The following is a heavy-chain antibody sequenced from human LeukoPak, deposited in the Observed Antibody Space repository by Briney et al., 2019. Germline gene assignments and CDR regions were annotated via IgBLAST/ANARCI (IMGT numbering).Heavy chain of an antibody. Sequence: GASVKVSCKASGYTFTGYYMHWVRQAPGQGLEWMGRINPNSGGTNYAQKFQGRVTMTRDTSISTAYMELSRLRSDDTAVYYCASIIGDYGDYGSYWGQGTLVTVSS. V-gene: IGHV1-2*06. CDR3: ASIIGDYGDYGSY. D-gene: IGHD4-17*01. J-gene: IGHJ4*02. CDR1: GYTFTGYY. CDR2: INPNSGGT.